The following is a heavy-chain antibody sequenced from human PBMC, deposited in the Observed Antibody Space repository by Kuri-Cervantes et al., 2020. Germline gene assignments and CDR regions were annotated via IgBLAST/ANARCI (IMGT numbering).Heavy chain of an antibody. Sequence: GESLKISCAASGFTFSSYAMSWVRQAPGKGLEWVSAISGSGGSTYYADSVKGRFTISRDNSKNTLYLQMNSLRAEDTAVYYCAKIMLYEGDAFDIWGQGTMVTVSS. J-gene: IGHJ3*02. CDR1: GFTFSSYA. CDR3: AKIMLYEGDAFDI. CDR2: ISGSGGST. V-gene: IGHV3-23*01. D-gene: IGHD2-8*01.